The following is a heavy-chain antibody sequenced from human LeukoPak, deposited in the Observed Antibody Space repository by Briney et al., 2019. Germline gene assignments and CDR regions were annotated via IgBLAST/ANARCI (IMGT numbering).Heavy chain of an antibody. CDR2: IYSSGST. Sequence: PSETLSLTCTVSGGSISDYYWNWIRQPAGKGLQWIGRIYSSGSTNYNPSLKSRVIMSVDTSENQFSLKLSSVTAADTAVYYCARDPGSAWFDYWGQGTLVTVSS. V-gene: IGHV4-4*07. D-gene: IGHD6-19*01. J-gene: IGHJ5*01. CDR3: ARDPGSAWFDY. CDR1: GGSISDYY.